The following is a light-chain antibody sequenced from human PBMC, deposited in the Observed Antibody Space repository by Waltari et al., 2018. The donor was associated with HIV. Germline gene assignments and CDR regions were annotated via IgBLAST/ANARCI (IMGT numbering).Light chain of an antibody. CDR3: EERGNWPGVT. CDR1: QSVSSY. V-gene: IGKV3-11*01. CDR2: DAS. Sequence: EIVLTQSPATLTLPPADSATVPCRASQSVSSYLTWYQQKPVQAPRLLIDDASNRAPGIPARCIGSGSGTDVTITIGSLEPEDFAVYYCEERGNWPGVTLGPASKVDIK. J-gene: IGKJ3*01.